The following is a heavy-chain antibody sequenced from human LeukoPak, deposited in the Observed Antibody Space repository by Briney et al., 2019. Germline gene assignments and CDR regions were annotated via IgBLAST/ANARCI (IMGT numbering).Heavy chain of an antibody. D-gene: IGHD6-19*01. J-gene: IGHJ4*02. Sequence: GGSLRLSCAASGFTFDNYAMHWVRQAPGKGLEWLSIISWNSGYIGYADSVKGRSTISRDNAKKSLDLQMNSLRAEDTAFYYCAKVRGTYSSGYFFDYWGQGTLVTVSS. CDR1: GFTFDNYA. V-gene: IGHV3-9*01. CDR2: ISWNSGYI. CDR3: AKVRGTYSSGYFFDY.